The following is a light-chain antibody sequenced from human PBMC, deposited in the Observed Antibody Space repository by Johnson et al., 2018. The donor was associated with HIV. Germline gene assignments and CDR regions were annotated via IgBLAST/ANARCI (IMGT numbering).Light chain of an antibody. J-gene: IGLJ1*01. V-gene: IGLV1-51*02. CDR2: ENN. Sequence: QFVLTQPPSVSAAPGQKVTISCSGSSSNIGNNYVSWYQQLPGTAPKLLIYENNKRPSGITDRFSSSKSGPSATLALTGLPTGDEADYYCGTWDSSLCAGVFGTGTKVTVL. CDR1: SSNIGNNY. CDR3: GTWDSSLCAGV.